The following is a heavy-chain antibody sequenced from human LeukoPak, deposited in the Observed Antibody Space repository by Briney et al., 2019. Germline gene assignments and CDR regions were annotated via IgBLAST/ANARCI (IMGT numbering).Heavy chain of an antibody. CDR3: AKMGPYCGGDCYSWYFDL. J-gene: IGHJ2*01. CDR1: GSTFSSYG. V-gene: IGHV3-30*18. Sequence: GRSLRLSCAASGSTFSSYGMHWVRQAPGKGLEWVAVISYDGSNKYYADSVKGRFTISRDNSKNTLYLQMNSLRAEDTAVYYCAKMGPYCGGDCYSWYFDLWGHGTLVTVSS. D-gene: IGHD2-21*02. CDR2: ISYDGSNK.